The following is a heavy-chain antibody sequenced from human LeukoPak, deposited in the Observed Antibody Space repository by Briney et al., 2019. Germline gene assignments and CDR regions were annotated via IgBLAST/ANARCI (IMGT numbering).Heavy chain of an antibody. J-gene: IGHJ3*02. CDR3: ARDLRLAVSGTSGFDI. D-gene: IGHD6-19*01. V-gene: IGHV1-2*02. CDR2: INPNSGVT. Sequence: ASVKVSCKASGYTFTDYYMRWVRQAPGQGLEWMGWINPNSGVTNYAQKFQVRVTMTGDTSISTVYMELSRLRSDDTAVYYCARDLRLAVSGTSGFDIWGQGTVVTVSS. CDR1: GYTFTDYY.